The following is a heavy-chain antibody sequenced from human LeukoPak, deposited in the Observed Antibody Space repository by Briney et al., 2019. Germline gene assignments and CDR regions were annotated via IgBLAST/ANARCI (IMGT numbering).Heavy chain of an antibody. Sequence: SETLSLTCTVSGGSISSGSYYWSWIRQPAGKGLEWIGRIYTSGSTNYNPALKSRVTISVDTSKNQFSLKLSSVTAADTAVYYCARAPRCYDSSGYYSAHAFDIWGQGTMVTVSS. D-gene: IGHD3-22*01. J-gene: IGHJ3*02. CDR1: GGSISSGSYY. CDR2: IYTSGST. V-gene: IGHV4-61*02. CDR3: ARAPRCYDSSGYYSAHAFDI.